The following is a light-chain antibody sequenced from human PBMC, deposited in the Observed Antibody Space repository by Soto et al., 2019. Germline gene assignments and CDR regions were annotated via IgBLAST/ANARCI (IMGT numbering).Light chain of an antibody. CDR2: GAA. V-gene: IGKV3-20*01. Sequence: EIVLTQSPGTLSLSPGERATLSCRASQSLSSSYVSWYHHKPRQAPRLLIYGAASRAAGIADRCSGSGSGTDFTLTTSRLEPDDVAVYYCHQYDNSRHTFGQGTKVDIK. J-gene: IGKJ1*01. CDR3: HQYDNSRHT. CDR1: QSLSSSY.